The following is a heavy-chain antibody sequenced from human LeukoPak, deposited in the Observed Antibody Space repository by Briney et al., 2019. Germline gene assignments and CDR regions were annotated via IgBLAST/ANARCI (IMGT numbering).Heavy chain of an antibody. V-gene: IGHV1-18*01. CDR3: ARESPGNFDF. D-gene: IGHD1-26*01. CDR1: GYTFTNYG. Sequence: ASVKVSCKASGYTFTNYGINWVRQAPGQGLEWVGWISAHTGDTNYTQKVQGRVTMTTDTSTSTIYMELRSLKSDDTAIYYCARESPGNFDFWGQGTLVTVSS. J-gene: IGHJ4*02. CDR2: ISAHTGDT.